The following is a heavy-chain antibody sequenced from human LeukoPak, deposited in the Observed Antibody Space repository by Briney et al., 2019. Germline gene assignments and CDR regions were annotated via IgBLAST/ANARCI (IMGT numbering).Heavy chain of an antibody. J-gene: IGHJ6*03. CDR1: GGSISSYY. V-gene: IGHV4-4*07. CDR2: IYTSGST. Sequence: SSETLSLTCTVSGGSISSYYWSWIRQPAGKGLEWIWRIYTSGSTNYNPSLKSRVTMSVDTSKNQFSLKLSSVTAADTAVYYCARDADFWSPYYYYMDVWGKGTTVTVSS. D-gene: IGHD3-3*01. CDR3: ARDADFWSPYYYYMDV.